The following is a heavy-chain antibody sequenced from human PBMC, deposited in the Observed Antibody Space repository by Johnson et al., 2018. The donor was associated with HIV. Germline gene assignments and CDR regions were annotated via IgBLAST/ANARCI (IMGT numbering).Heavy chain of an antibody. Sequence: VQLVESGGGLVQPGGSLRLSCAASGFAFSTYWMSWVRQAPGKGLEWVANIKKDGSEKYYVDSVKGRFTISRDNAKNSLYLQMNSLRAEDTALYFCARGSRYCSGGSCPEAFDIWGQGTMVTVSS. CDR1: GFAFSTYW. J-gene: IGHJ3*02. D-gene: IGHD2-15*01. V-gene: IGHV3-7*03. CDR3: ARGSRYCSGGSCPEAFDI. CDR2: IKKDGSEK.